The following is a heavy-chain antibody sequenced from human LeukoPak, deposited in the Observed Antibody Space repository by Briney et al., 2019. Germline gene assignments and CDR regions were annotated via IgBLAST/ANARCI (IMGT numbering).Heavy chain of an antibody. D-gene: IGHD6-19*01. Sequence: GGSLRLSCSASEFTFSTYAMHWVRQAPGKGLECVSGISYNGGSTYYADSVKGRFTISRDNSKNTLYLQMSSLRAEDTAVYYCVKDSKNLIAVAGHFDYWGQGTLVTVSS. CDR2: ISYNGGST. CDR3: VKDSKNLIAVAGHFDY. V-gene: IGHV3-64D*09. CDR1: EFTFSTYA. J-gene: IGHJ4*02.